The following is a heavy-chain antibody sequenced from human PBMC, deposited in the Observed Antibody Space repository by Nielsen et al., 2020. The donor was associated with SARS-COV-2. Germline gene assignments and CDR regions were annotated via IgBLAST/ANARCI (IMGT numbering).Heavy chain of an antibody. CDR1: GYSFTSYW. V-gene: IGHV5-51*01. J-gene: IGHJ4*02. D-gene: IGHD3-10*01. CDR3: AREYYYGSGSQTLFDY. Sequence: GGSLRLSCKGSGYSFTSYWIGWVRQMPGKGLEWMGIIYPGDSDTRYSPSFQGQVTISADKSISTAYLQWSSLKASDTAMYYCAREYYYGSGSQTLFDYWGQGTLVTVSS. CDR2: IYPGDSDT.